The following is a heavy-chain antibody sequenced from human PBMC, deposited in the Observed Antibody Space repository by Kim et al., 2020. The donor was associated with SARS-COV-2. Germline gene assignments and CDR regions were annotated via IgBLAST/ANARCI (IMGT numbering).Heavy chain of an antibody. V-gene: IGHV3-73*01. D-gene: IGHD5-18*01. CDR2: IRSKSYNYAT. CDR1: GLTFSATA. J-gene: IGHJ5*02. CDR3: IRYIEYTGPSP. Sequence: GGSLRLSCAASGLTFSATAIHWVRQASGRGLEWLGHIRSKSYNYATVYAASVRGRFTVSRDDSKNTAHLLMSNLKTEDTAVYYFIRYIEYTGPSPWGQG.